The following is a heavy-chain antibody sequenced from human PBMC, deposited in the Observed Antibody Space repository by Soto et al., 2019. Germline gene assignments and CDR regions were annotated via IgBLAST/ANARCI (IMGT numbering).Heavy chain of an antibody. V-gene: IGHV2-5*01. J-gene: IGHJ6*02. CDR2: IYWNDDK. D-gene: IGHD5-18*01. CDR1: GFSLSTSGVG. Sequence: DPTLVNTTQTLTLTCTFSGFSLSTSGVGVGWIRQPPGKALEWLALIYWNDDKRYSPSLTSTLTITKDTSKNQVVLTMTNMDSVDTARYYCAPISYGVYVCYYYSSCGMDVWGQRTTV. CDR3: APISYGVYVCYYYSSCGMDV.